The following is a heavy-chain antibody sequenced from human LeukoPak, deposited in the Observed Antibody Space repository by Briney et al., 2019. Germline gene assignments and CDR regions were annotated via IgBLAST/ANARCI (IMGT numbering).Heavy chain of an antibody. CDR2: IYYSGST. CDR3: ATLTYNYDY. J-gene: IGHJ4*02. V-gene: IGHV4-39*01. D-gene: IGHD1-1*01. Sequence: SETLSLTCTVSGGSISSSSYYWGWIRQPPGKGLEWIGSIYYSGSTYYNPPLKSRVTISVDTSKNQFSLKLSSVTAADTAVYYCATLTYNYDYWGQGTLVTVSS. CDR1: GGSISSSSYY.